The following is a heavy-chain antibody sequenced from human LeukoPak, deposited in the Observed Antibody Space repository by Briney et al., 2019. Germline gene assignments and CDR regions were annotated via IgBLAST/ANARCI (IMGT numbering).Heavy chain of an antibody. V-gene: IGHV3-21*01. CDR1: GFTFRSYS. CDR2: ISSSRSYI. J-gene: IGHJ4*02. CDR3: ARGGTYQPLFGY. Sequence: PGGSLRLSCAPSGFTFRSYSMNWVPQAPRRGLEWVSSISSSRSYIYYADSVKGRFTISRDNAKNSLYLQMNILRAEDTAVYYCARGGTYQPLFGYWGQGTLVTVSS. D-gene: IGHD2-2*01.